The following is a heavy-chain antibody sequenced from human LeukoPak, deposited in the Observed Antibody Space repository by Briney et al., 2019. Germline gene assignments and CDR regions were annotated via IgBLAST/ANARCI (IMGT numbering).Heavy chain of an antibody. J-gene: IGHJ5*02. V-gene: IGHV4-59*01. D-gene: IGHD3-22*01. CDR1: GGSISSYY. CDR2: IYYSGST. CDR3: ARDTMIVPKGGFDP. Sequence: SETLSLTCTVSGGSISSYYWSWIRQPPGKGLEWIGYIYYSGSTNYNPSLKSRVTISVDTSKNQFSLKLSSVTAAGTAVYYCARDTMIVPKGGFDPWGQGTLVTVSS.